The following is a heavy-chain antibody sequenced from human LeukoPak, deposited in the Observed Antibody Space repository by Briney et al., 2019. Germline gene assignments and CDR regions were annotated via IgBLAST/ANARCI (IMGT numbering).Heavy chain of an antibody. Sequence: SETLSLTCTASGGSISSGGYYWSWIRQPPGKGLEWIGYIYHSGSTYYNPSLKSRVTISVDRSKNQFSLKLTSVTAADTAVYYCARTGDSGYDYSDHWGQGTLVTVSS. CDR3: ARTGDSGYDYSDH. V-gene: IGHV4-30-2*02. CDR1: GGSISSGGYY. D-gene: IGHD5-12*01. CDR2: IYHSGST. J-gene: IGHJ4*02.